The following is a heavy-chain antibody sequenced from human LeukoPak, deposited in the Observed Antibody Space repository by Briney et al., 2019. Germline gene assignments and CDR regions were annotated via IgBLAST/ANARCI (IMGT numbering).Heavy chain of an antibody. V-gene: IGHV3-7*03. J-gene: IGHJ4*02. CDR2: IKKDGSEK. CDR1: GFSFNDYW. CDR3: AKWGDYDVLTGYYVSDY. Sequence: GGSVRLSCAASGFSFNDYWMSWVRQAPGKGLEWVANIKKDGSEKYYVDSVKGRFTISRDNAKNSLYLQMNSLRAEDTAVYYCAKWGDYDVLTGYYVSDYWGQGTLVTVSS. D-gene: IGHD3-9*01.